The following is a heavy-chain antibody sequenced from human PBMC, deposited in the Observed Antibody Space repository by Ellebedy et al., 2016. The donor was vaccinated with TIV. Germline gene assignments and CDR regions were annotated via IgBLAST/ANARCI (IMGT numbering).Heavy chain of an antibody. Sequence: GGSLRLXCAASGFTFSSYSMNWVRQAPGKGLEWVSSISSSSSYIYYADSVKGRFTISRDNAKNSLYLQMNSLRAEDTAVYYCARLRIFVGAFDIWGQGTMVTVSS. CDR2: ISSSSSYI. CDR1: GFTFSSYS. CDR3: ARLRIFVGAFDI. J-gene: IGHJ3*02. V-gene: IGHV3-21*01. D-gene: IGHD3-3*01.